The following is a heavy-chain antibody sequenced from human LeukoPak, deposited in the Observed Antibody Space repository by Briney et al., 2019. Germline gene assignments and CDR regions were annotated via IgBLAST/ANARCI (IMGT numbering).Heavy chain of an antibody. Sequence: GGSLRLSCAASGLAFSSYAMSWVRQAPGKGLEWVSGISGSGGSTYYADSVKGRFTISRDNSNNTLYLQMNSLRAEDTAVYYCAKVPLTWLVRDYYYMDVWGKGNRDTVSS. D-gene: IGHD2-21*01. CDR3: AKVPLTWLVRDYYYMDV. J-gene: IGHJ6*03. CDR1: GLAFSSYA. CDR2: ISGSGGST. V-gene: IGHV3-23*01.